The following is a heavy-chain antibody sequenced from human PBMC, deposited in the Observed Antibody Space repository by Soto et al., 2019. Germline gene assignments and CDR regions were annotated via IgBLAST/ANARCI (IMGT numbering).Heavy chain of an antibody. D-gene: IGHD2-15*01. CDR1: GYTFTSYG. V-gene: IGHV1-18*01. Sequence: ASVKVSCKASGYTFTSYGISWVRQAPGQGLEWMGWISANNGNTKYAQNFQGRVTMTTDTSTSTAYMELRSLRSDDTAVYYCAREYSPGLFDPLGQGTLVTVSS. CDR3: AREYSPGLFDP. J-gene: IGHJ5*02. CDR2: ISANNGNT.